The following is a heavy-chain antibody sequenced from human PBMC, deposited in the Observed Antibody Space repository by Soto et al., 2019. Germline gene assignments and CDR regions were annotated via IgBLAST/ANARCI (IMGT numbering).Heavy chain of an antibody. CDR2: VFTTGTT. Sequence: ETLSLTCSVTGGSINNYYWSWVRQSAGKGLEWIGRVFTTGTTDYNPSLKGRVTISVDTSKNQFSLSLRSVTAADTAIYYCARDFNSIFDDFADMRWNFDPWGQGTLVTVSS. J-gene: IGHJ5*02. CDR3: ARDFNSIFDDFADMRWNFDP. V-gene: IGHV4-4*07. D-gene: IGHD3-3*02. CDR1: GGSINNYY.